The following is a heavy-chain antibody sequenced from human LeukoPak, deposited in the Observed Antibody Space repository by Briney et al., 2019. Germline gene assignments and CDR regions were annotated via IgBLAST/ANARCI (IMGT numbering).Heavy chain of an antibody. CDR1: GGSLSSGSYY. V-gene: IGHV4-61*02. CDR2: IYTSGST. J-gene: IGHJ5*02. Sequence: SETLSLTCTVSGGSLSSGSYYWSWIRQPAGKGLEWIGRIYTSGSTNYNPSLKSRVTISVDTSKNQFSLKLSSVTAADTAVYYCARGVLYWFDPWGQGTLVTVSS. D-gene: IGHD2-15*01. CDR3: ARGVLYWFDP.